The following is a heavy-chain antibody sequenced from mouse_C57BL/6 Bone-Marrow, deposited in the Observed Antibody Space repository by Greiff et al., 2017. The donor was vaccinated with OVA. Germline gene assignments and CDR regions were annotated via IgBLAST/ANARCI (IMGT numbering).Heavy chain of an antibody. CDR2: INPSNGGT. CDR3: ARFTTVVAFYWYFDV. V-gene: IGHV1-53*01. CDR1: GYTFTSYW. Sequence: QVHVKQSGTELVKPGASVKLSCKASGYTFTSYWMHWVKQRPGQGLEWIGNINPSNGGTNYNEKFKSKATLTVDNSSSTAYMQLSSLTSEDSAVYYCARFTTVVAFYWYFDVWGTGTTVTVSS. D-gene: IGHD1-1*01. J-gene: IGHJ1*03.